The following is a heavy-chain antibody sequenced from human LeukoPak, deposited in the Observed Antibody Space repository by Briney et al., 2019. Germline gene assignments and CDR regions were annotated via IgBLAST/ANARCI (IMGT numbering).Heavy chain of an antibody. CDR2: IIPIFGIA. D-gene: IGHD4-17*01. CDR3: ARDDYGDYADAFDI. J-gene: IGHJ3*02. Sequence: SVKVSCKASGGTFSSYAISWVRQAPGQGLEWMGGIIPIFGIANYAQKFQGRVTITADESTSTAYMELSSLRSEDTAVYYCARDDYGDYADAFDIWGQGTMVTVSS. CDR1: GGTFSSYA. V-gene: IGHV1-69*01.